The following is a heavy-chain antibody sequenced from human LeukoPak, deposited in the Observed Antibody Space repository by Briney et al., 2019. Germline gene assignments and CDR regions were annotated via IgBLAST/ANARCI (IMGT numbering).Heavy chain of an antibody. CDR3: AKGSSGYFADL. D-gene: IGHD3-22*01. J-gene: IGHJ5*02. CDR1: GFTFNNYG. CDR2: ISNDGGGT. Sequence: PGGSLRLSCAASGFTFNNYGLIWVRQAPGKGLEWVAAISNDGGGTMYAAFVEGRFTISRDNSKNTLFLQVNSLRAEDTALYYCAKGSSGYFADLWGQGTLVTVSS. V-gene: IGHV3-23*01.